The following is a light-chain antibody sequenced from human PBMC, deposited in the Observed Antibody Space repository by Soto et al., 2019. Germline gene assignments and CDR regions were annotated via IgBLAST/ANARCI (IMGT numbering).Light chain of an antibody. CDR3: QQYKDYVYT. Sequence: IQMAQPPSNLYGYVGDRVTITCRASQTISSWLAWYQQTPGKAPKLLIYKASTLTSGVPSRFSGSGSGTECTLTISGLQPDDFETDYCQQYKDYVYTFGQGTKVDIK. CDR1: QTISSW. V-gene: IGKV1-5*03. J-gene: IGKJ2*01. CDR2: KAS.